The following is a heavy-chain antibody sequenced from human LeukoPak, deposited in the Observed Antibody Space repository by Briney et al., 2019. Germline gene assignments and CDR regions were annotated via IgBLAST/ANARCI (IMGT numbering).Heavy chain of an antibody. CDR3: ARGSWGEIAGRKSFEF. J-gene: IGHJ4*02. V-gene: IGHV1-8*01. D-gene: IGHD6-6*01. Sequence: GASVTVSCKASEYTFTSYDINWVRQATGQGLEWMGWMNPNSGNTGYAQEFQGRVTMTRVTSISTAYMELNNLTSEDTAVYYCARGSWGEIAGRKSFEFWGQGSLVTVSS. CDR2: MNPNSGNT. CDR1: EYTFTSYD.